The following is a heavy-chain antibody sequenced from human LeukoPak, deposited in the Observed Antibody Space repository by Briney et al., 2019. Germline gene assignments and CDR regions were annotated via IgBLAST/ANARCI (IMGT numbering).Heavy chain of an antibody. D-gene: IGHD3-22*01. CDR3: ASGLLPTSPDAFDI. V-gene: IGHV1-18*01. J-gene: IGHJ3*02. Sequence: GASVKVSCKASGYTFTSYGISWVRQAPGQGLEWMGWISAYNGNTNYAQKLQGRVTMTTDTSTSTAYMELSRLRSDDTAVYYCASGLLPTSPDAFDIWGQGTMVTVSS. CDR1: GYTFTSYG. CDR2: ISAYNGNT.